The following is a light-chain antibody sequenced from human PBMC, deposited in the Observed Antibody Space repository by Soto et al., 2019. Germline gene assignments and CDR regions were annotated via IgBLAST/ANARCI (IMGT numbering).Light chain of an antibody. V-gene: IGLV2-8*01. CDR3: SSYAGSNGVV. J-gene: IGLJ2*01. Sequence: QSALTQPPSASGSPGQSVTISCTGTSSDVGGYNYVSWYRQHPGKAPKLMIYDVNKRPPGVPDRFSGSKSGNTASLTVSGLQAEDEADYYCSSYAGSNGVVFGGGTKLTVL. CDR2: DVN. CDR1: SSDVGGYNY.